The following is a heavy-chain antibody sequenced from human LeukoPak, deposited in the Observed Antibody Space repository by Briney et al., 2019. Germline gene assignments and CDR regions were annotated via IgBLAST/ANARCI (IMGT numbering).Heavy chain of an antibody. CDR2: IYTSGST. CDR3: ARAPAGGGDPNNWFDP. J-gene: IGHJ5*02. Sequence: SETLSLTCSVSGGSISSYYWSWIRQPAGKGLEWIGRIYTSGSTNYNPSLKSRVTISGDTSKNQFSLKPSSVTAADTAVYYCARAPAGGGDPNNWFDPWGQGTLVTVSS. D-gene: IGHD2-21*02. CDR1: GGSISSYY. V-gene: IGHV4-4*07.